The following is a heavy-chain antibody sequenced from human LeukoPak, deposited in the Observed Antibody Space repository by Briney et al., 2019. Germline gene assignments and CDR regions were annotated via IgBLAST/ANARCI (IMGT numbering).Heavy chain of an antibody. CDR2: TYYRSTWYN. V-gene: IGHV6-1*01. CDR3: ARRLTQYDCFDP. D-gene: IGHD2-2*01. Sequence: SQTLSLTCAISGDSVSSNNVPWDWIRQSPSRGLEWLGRTYYRSTWYNDYAVSVRGRITVNPDTSKNQFSLHLNSVTPEDTAVYYCARRLTQYDCFDPWGQGILVTVSS. J-gene: IGHJ5*02. CDR1: GDSVSSNNVP.